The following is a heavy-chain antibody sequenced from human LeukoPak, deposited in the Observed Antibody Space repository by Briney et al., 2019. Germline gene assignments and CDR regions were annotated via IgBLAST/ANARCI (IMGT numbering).Heavy chain of an antibody. CDR3: ARGLYSSSWLVQYYYYYYMDV. J-gene: IGHJ6*03. CDR1: GYTFTSYD. D-gene: IGHD6-13*01. Sequence: EASVKVSCKASGYTFTSYDINWVRQATGQGLEWMGWMNPNSGNTGYAQKFQGRVTMTRNTSISTAYMELSSLGSEDTAVYYCARGLYSSSWLVQYYYYYYMDVWGKGTTVTISS. V-gene: IGHV1-8*01. CDR2: MNPNSGNT.